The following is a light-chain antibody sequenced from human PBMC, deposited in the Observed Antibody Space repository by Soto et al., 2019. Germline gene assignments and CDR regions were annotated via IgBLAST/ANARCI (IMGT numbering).Light chain of an antibody. Sequence: QSVLTQPPSASGTPGQRVTISCSGSSSNVGSYTVYWYQQLPGTAPKVLIYSGNRRPSGVPARFSGSKSGTSASLAISGLQSEDGDDYYCAAWDDSLNGVVFGGGTKLTVL. CDR3: AAWDDSLNGVV. CDR1: SSNVGSYT. V-gene: IGLV1-44*01. CDR2: SGN. J-gene: IGLJ2*01.